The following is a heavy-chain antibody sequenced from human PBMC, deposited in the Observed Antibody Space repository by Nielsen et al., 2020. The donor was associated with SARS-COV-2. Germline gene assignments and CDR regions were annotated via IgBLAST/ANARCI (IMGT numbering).Heavy chain of an antibody. CDR2: ISAYNGNT. D-gene: IGHD6-6*01. V-gene: IGHV1-18*01. CDR1: GGTFSSYA. Sequence: ASVKVSCKASGGTFSSYAISWVRQAPGQGLEWMGGISAYNGNTNYAQKLQGRVTMTTDTSTSTAYMELRSLRSDDTAVYYCARADKQLVQYYYYYYMDVWGKGTTVTVSS. CDR3: ARADKQLVQYYYYYYMDV. J-gene: IGHJ6*03.